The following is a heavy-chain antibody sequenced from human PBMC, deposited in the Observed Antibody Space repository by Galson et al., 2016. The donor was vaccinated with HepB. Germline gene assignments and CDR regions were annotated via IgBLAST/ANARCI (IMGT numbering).Heavy chain of an antibody. CDR3: AKCAGGRGLVVVPAAMVLDY. Sequence: SLRLSCAASGFTFSNYGMSWVRQAPGKGLEWVSTISGSGGSAYSADSVKGRFTISRDNSKNTVNLQMNNLRAEDTAVYYCAKCAGGRGLVVVPAAMVLDYWGQGILVTVSS. CDR1: GFTFSNYG. V-gene: IGHV3-23*01. D-gene: IGHD2-2*01. J-gene: IGHJ4*02. CDR2: ISGSGGSA.